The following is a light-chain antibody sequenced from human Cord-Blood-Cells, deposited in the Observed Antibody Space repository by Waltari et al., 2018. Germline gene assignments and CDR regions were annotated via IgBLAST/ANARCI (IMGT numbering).Light chain of an antibody. CDR1: ALPKQY. CDR2: KDN. J-gene: IGLJ2*01. CDR3: QSADSSGTVV. Sequence: SYELTQPPSVSVSPGQTARITCSGDALPKQYAYWYQQKPGQAPVLVIYKDNERPSGIPDRFSGSSSGTTVTLTISGVQAEDEADYYCQSADSSGTVVFGGGTKLTVL. V-gene: IGLV3-25*02.